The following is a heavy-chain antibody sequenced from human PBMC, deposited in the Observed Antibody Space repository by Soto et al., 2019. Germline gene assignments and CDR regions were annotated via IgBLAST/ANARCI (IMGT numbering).Heavy chain of an antibody. CDR2: IYHSGRT. CDR1: GGSIGSNPYS. Sequence: SETLSLTCTVSGGSIGSNPYSWAWIRQQPGEGLEWIGYIYHSGRTDYNPSLKSRVTISLDRSKNQFSLRLTSVTAADTAVYYCARGCSSTSCYTGFDPWGLGTLVTVSS. CDR3: ARGCSSTSCYTGFDP. J-gene: IGHJ5*02. D-gene: IGHD2-2*02. V-gene: IGHV4-30-2*01.